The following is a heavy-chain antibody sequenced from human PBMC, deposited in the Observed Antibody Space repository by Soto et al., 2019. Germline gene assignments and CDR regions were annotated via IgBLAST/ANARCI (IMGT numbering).Heavy chain of an antibody. CDR2: ISSGRSTI. Sequence: QVQLVESGGGLVTPGGSLRLSCAASGFNFSDYYMSCIRQAQGKGLEWISYISSGRSTIYYADSVKGRFTISRDNAKNSLYLQMNSLSAEDTAVYYCAKDRPPARYGMDVCGQGTTVTVSS. V-gene: IGHV3-11*01. CDR3: AKDRPPARYGMDV. CDR1: GFNFSDYY. J-gene: IGHJ6*02.